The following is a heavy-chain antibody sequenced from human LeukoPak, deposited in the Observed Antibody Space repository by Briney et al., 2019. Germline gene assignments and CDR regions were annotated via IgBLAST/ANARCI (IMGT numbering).Heavy chain of an antibody. CDR3: ASGAAMVTAEYFQH. V-gene: IGHV4-39*07. D-gene: IGHD5-18*01. J-gene: IGHJ1*01. CDR1: GGSISTTNYY. CDR2: VYYSGST. Sequence: SETLSLTCTVSGGSISTTNYYWGWIRQSPGKGLEWFGCVYYSGSTYYNPSLKSRVTISVDTSQNQFSLKLSSVTAADTAVYYCASGAAMVTAEYFQHWGQGTLVTVSS.